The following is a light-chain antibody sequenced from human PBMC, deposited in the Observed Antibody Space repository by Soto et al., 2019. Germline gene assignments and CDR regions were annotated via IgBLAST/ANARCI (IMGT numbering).Light chain of an antibody. V-gene: IGKV3-20*01. CDR3: QQRGSSPIT. Sequence: DIVLTPSPGTLSFPPGERASLSCSASPSLGTLYVAWFQQQSGPAPRLLIYSAYRSAAGIPDRIAGSGCGTDSPITSSRLEPEDAAVYYCQQRGSSPITFGQGTRLEIK. CDR2: SAY. J-gene: IGKJ5*01. CDR1: PSLGTLY.